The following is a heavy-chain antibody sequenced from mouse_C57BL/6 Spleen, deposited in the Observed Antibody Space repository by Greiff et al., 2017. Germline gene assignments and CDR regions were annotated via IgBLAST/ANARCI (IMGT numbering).Heavy chain of an antibody. V-gene: IGHV1-18*01. D-gene: IGHD2-4*01. CDR1: GYTFTDYN. Sequence: EVKLVESGPELVKPGASVKIPCKASGYTFTDYNMDWVKQSHGKSLEWIGDINPNNGGTIYNQKFKGKATLTVDKSSSTAYMELRSLTSEDTAVYYCARKESYDYDAYFDYWGQGTTLTVSS. J-gene: IGHJ2*01. CDR2: INPNNGGT. CDR3: ARKESYDYDAYFDY.